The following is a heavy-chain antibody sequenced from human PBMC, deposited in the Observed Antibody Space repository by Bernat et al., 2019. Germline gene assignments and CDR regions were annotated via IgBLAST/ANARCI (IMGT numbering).Heavy chain of an antibody. CDR1: GFTFVDYA. Sequence: EVQLVESGGGLVQPGRSLRLSCAASGFTFVDYAMHWVRQAPGKGLEWVSGISWNSGSIGYADSVKGRFTISRDNAKNSLYLQMNSLRAEDTAVYYCARDRNDLTYDYGDYHDYWGQGTLVTVSS. CDR2: ISWNSGSI. V-gene: IGHV3-9*01. D-gene: IGHD4-17*01. CDR3: ARDRNDLTYDYGDYHDY. J-gene: IGHJ4*02.